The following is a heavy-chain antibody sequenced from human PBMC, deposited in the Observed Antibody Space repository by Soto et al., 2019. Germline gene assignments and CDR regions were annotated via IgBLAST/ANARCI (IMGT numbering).Heavy chain of an antibody. J-gene: IGHJ6*02. CDR2: ISYDGSNK. D-gene: IGHD3-3*01. CDR3: ASAGDQNYDFWSGYPPRYGMDV. Sequence: GGSLRLSCAASGFTFSSYAMHWVRQAPGKGLEWVAVISYDGSNKYYADSVKGRFTISRDNSKNTLYLQMNSLRAEDTAVYYCASAGDQNYDFWSGYPPRYGMDVWGQGTTVTVSS. V-gene: IGHV3-30-3*01. CDR1: GFTFSSYA.